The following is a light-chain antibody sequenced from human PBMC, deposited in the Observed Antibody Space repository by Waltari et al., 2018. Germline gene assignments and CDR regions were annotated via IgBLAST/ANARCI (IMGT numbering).Light chain of an antibody. CDR2: RAT. Sequence: QSALAQPACASGSPGPSTTISRPGSSWDVPTSYLVYWYQQGPGKAPRLIIFRATQRPSGISPRFSVSQSGTTASLTISGLQSEDEANYYCCSYAGPSKYIFGTGTKVAVL. J-gene: IGLJ1*01. V-gene: IGLV2-23*01. CDR1: SWDVPTSYL. CDR3: CSYAGPSKYI.